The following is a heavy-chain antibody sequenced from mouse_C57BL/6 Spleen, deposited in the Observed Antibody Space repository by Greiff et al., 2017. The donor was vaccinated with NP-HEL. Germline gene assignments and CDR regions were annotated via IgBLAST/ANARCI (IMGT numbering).Heavy chain of an antibody. Sequence: EVHLVESGGGLVQPGGSMKLSCAASGFTFSDAWMDWVRQSPEKGLEWVAEIRNKANNHATYYAESVKGRFTISRDDSKSSVYLQMNSLRAEDTGIYYCTVGSSYDWYFDVWGTGTTVTASS. CDR3: TVGSSYDWYFDV. J-gene: IGHJ1*03. CDR2: IRNKANNHAT. D-gene: IGHD1-1*01. CDR1: GFTFSDAW. V-gene: IGHV6-6*01.